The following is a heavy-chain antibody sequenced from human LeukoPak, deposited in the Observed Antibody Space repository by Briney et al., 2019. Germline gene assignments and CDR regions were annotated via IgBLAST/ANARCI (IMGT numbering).Heavy chain of an antibody. J-gene: IGHJ4*02. D-gene: IGHD4-23*01. V-gene: IGHV3-30*18. CDR1: GFTFSSYG. CDR3: AKDRYGGNSDFDY. CDR2: ISYDGSNK. Sequence: GGSLRLSCAASGFTFSSYGMHWVRQAPGKGLEWVAVISYDGSNKYYADSVKGRFTISRDNSKNTLYLQMNSLRAEDTAVYYCAKDRYGGNSDFDYWGQGTLVTVSS.